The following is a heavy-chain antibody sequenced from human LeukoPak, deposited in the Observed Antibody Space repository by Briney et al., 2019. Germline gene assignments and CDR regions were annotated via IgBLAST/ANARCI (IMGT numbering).Heavy chain of an antibody. Sequence: GGSLKLSCAASGFTFSGSAIHWVRQSSGKGLEWVGQIDKKDKGYATATAYAASVKGGFTISRDDPINTAYLQMKSLKTEDTALYYCTRDSGTYNWLDPWGQGTLVTVSS. J-gene: IGHJ5*02. CDR2: IDKKDKGYATAT. V-gene: IGHV3-73*01. D-gene: IGHD1-26*01. CDR3: TRDSGTYNWLDP. CDR1: GFTFSGSA.